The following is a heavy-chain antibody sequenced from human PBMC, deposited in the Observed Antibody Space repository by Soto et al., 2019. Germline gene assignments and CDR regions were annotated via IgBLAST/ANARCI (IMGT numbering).Heavy chain of an antibody. D-gene: IGHD5-18*01. Sequence: SETLSLTCPVSGGSISSGGYYWSWCRQHPGKGLEWIGYIYYSGSTYYNPSLKSRVTISVDTSKNQFSLKLSSVTAADTAVYYCARGPLYSYGTYYYYYYGMDVWGQGTTVTVSS. CDR3: ARGPLYSYGTYYYYYYGMDV. CDR2: IYYSGST. V-gene: IGHV4-31*03. CDR1: GGSISSGGYY. J-gene: IGHJ6*02.